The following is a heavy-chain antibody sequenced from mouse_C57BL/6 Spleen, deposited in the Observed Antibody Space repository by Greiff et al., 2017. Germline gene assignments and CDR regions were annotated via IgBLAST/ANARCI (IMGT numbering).Heavy chain of an antibody. CDR1: GYAFSSSW. V-gene: IGHV1-82*01. CDR3: AGSTTGDWFAY. D-gene: IGHD1-1*01. Sequence: QVQLKQSGPELVKPGASVKISCKASGYAFSSSWMNWVKQRPGKGLEWIGRIYPGDGDTNYNGKFKGKATLTADKSSSTAYMQLSSLTSEDSAVYFCAGSTTGDWFAYWGQGTLVTVSA. J-gene: IGHJ3*01. CDR2: IYPGDGDT.